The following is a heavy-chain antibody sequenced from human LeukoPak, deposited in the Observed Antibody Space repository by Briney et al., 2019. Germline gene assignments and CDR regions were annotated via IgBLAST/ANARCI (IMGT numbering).Heavy chain of an antibody. D-gene: IGHD2-15*01. V-gene: IGHV3-23*01. CDR3: AVARGGYCNGGSCYFDY. CDR2: ISGSGGST. CDR1: GFIFSSYA. J-gene: IGHJ4*02. Sequence: GGSLRLSCAVSGFIFSSYAMSWVRQVPGKGLEWVSAISGSGGSTSYGDSVKGRFTISRDNSKNTLHLQMNSLRAEDTAVYHCAVARGGYCNGGSCYFDYWGQGTLVTVSS.